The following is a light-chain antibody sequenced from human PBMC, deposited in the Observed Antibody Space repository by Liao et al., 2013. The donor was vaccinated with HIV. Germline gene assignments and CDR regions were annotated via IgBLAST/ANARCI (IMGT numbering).Light chain of an antibody. CDR1: NIGSKS. J-gene: IGLJ2*01. CDR3: QTWDSTTAQAT. V-gene: IGLV3-21*01. CDR2: YDS. Sequence: SYELTQPPSVSVAPGKTARITCGGNNIGSKSVHWYQQKPGQAPVLVIYYDSDRPSGIPERFSGSNSGNTATLTISRVEAGDEADYYCQTWDSTTAQATFGGGTKLTVL.